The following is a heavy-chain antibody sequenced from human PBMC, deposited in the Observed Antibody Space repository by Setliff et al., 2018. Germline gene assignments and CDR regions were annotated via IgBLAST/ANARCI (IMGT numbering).Heavy chain of an antibody. CDR3: ARGAYDSYNLADY. D-gene: IGHD3-16*01. Sequence: SVKVSCKASGGTFSSYAISWVRQAPGQGLEWMGRIIPIFGTANYAQKLQGRVTMTTDTSTSTAYMELRSLRSDDTAVYYCARGAYDSYNLADYWGQGTLVTVSS. CDR2: IIPIFGTA. J-gene: IGHJ4*02. CDR1: GGTFSSYA. V-gene: IGHV1-69*05.